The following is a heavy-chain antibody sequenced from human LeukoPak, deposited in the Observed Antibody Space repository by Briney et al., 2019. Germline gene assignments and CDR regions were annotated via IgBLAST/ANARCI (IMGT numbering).Heavy chain of an antibody. V-gene: IGHV1-69*13. D-gene: IGHD6-19*01. J-gene: IGHJ4*02. Sequence: SVKVSCKASGGTFSSYAISWVRQAPGQGLEWMGGIIPIFGTANYAQKFQGRVTITADESTSTAYMELSSLRSEDTAVYYCARDLSGYSSGWYLGGDYWGQGTLVTVSS. CDR1: GGTFSSYA. CDR2: IIPIFGTA. CDR3: ARDLSGYSSGWYLGGDY.